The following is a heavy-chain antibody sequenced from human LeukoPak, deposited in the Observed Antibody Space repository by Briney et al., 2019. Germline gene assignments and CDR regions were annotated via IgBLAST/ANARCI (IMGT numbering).Heavy chain of an antibody. CDR2: ISAYNGKT. CDR3: ARDNSWSDFWSTYYYYGMDV. Sequence: ASVKVSCKASGYTFTSYGISWVRQAPGQGVEWMGWISAYNGKTNYAQKLQVRITMTTETSTSTAYMELRSLRSDDTSVYYCARDNSWSDFWSTYYYYGMDVWGQGTTVTVSS. D-gene: IGHD3-3*01. V-gene: IGHV1-18*01. CDR1: GYTFTSYG. J-gene: IGHJ6*02.